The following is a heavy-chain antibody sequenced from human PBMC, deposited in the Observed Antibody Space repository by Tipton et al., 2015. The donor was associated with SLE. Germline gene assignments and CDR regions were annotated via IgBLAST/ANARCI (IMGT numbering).Heavy chain of an antibody. D-gene: IGHD3-9*01. CDR3: ASSGHYDILIYGY. V-gene: IGHV4-39*01. Sequence: TLSLTCTVSGGSISSYYWGWIRQPPGKGLEWIGSIYYSGSTYYNPSLKSRVTISVDTSKNQFSLKLSSVTAADTAVYYCASSGHYDILIYGYWGQGTLVTVSS. CDR1: GGSISSYY. CDR2: IYYSGST. J-gene: IGHJ4*02.